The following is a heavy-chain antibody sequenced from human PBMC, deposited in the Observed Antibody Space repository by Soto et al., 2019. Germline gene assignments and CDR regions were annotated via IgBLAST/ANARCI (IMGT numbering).Heavy chain of an antibody. CDR1: GYSFTSYW. CDR3: ASWAARPRAFDI. D-gene: IGHD2-2*01. V-gene: IGHV5-10-1*03. Sequence: EVQLVQSGAEVKKPGASLRISCKGSGYSFTSYWISWVRQMPGNGLECMGGIAPSDSYTNYSPSFQAHVTISADKSISTAYLQWSSLKASYTAMYYCASWAARPRAFDIWGQGTMVTVSS. J-gene: IGHJ3*02. CDR2: IAPSDSYT.